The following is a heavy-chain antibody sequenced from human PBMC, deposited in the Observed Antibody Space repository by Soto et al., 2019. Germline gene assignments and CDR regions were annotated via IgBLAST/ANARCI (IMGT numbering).Heavy chain of an antibody. V-gene: IGHV3-53*02. CDR2: IYSGGST. CDR3: ARDPPATRHGMDV. Sequence: EVQLVETGGGLIQPGGSLRLSCAASGFTVSSNYMSWVRQAPGKGLEWVSVIYSGGSTYYADSMRGRFTISRDNSKNNLYLQMKSLRDEDTAVYYCARDPPATRHGMDVWGQGTTVTVSS. CDR1: GFTVSSNY. J-gene: IGHJ6*02.